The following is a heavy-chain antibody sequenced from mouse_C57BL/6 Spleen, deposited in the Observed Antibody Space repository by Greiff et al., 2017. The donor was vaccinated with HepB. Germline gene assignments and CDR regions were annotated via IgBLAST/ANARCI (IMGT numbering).Heavy chain of an antibody. D-gene: IGHD1-1*01. CDR2: IDPSDSET. V-gene: IGHV1-52*01. Sequence: QVQLQQSGAELVRPGSSVKLSCKASGYTFTSYWMHWVKQRPIQGLEWIGNIDPSDSETHYNQKFKDKATLTVDKSSSTAYMQLSSLTSEDSAVYYCARAGFITTVGERFADWGQGTLVTVSA. CDR1: GYTFTSYW. CDR3: ARAGFITTVGERFAD. J-gene: IGHJ3*01.